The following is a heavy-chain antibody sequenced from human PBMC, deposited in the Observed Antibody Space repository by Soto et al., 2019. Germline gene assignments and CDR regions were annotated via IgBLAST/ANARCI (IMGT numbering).Heavy chain of an antibody. D-gene: IGHD3-22*01. Sequence: QITLKESGPTLVKPTQTLMLTCTFSGFSLSTSGVGVGWIRQPPGKALEWLALIYWDDDKRYSPSLKSRLTITKDTSKNQVVLTMTNMDPVDTATYYCAHSGYYDSSDQTLWGGYFQHWGQGTLVTVSS. J-gene: IGHJ1*01. V-gene: IGHV2-5*02. CDR2: IYWDDDK. CDR1: GFSLSTSGVG. CDR3: AHSGYYDSSDQTLWGGYFQH.